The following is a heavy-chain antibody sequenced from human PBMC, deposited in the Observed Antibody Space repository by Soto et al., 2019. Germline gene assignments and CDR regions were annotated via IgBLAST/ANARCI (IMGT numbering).Heavy chain of an antibody. J-gene: IGHJ4*02. Sequence: QVQLVQSGAEVKRPGSSVKVSCKASGGTFSNYAFSWGRQAPGQGLEWMGGIIPLFGTPRYARKFQGRVTISADESTSTAYLEVTSLRSEDTAVFFCARGEYDDFVAPVDHWGQGTLVYVSS. V-gene: IGHV1-69*01. D-gene: IGHD4-17*01. CDR2: IIPLFGTP. CDR1: GGTFSNYA. CDR3: ARGEYDDFVAPVDH.